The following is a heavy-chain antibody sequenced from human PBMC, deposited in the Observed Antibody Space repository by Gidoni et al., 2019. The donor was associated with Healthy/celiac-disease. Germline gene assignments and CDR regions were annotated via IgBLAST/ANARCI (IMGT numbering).Heavy chain of an antibody. Sequence: EVQLVQSGAEVKTPGASLTISCKGSGYSFTSYWIGWVRRMPGNGLEWMGIIYPGDSDTRYSPSFQGQVTISADKSISTAYLQWSSLKASDTAMYYCARSYLAHCGGDCYLWPWGQGTLVTVSS. CDR2: IYPGDSDT. CDR3: ARSYLAHCGGDCYLWP. CDR1: GYSFTSYW. V-gene: IGHV5-51*01. D-gene: IGHD2-21*02. J-gene: IGHJ5*02.